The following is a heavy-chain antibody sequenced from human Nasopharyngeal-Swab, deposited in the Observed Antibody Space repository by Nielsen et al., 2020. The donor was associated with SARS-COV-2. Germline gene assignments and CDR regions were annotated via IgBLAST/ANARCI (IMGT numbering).Heavy chain of an antibody. CDR3: ARYRGGFYSSNWYFDY. V-gene: IGHV4-39*01. Sequence: WIRQPPGKGLEWIGNIYYSGSTYYSPSLKSRVTISVDTSKNQFSLKLSSVTAADTAVYYCARYRGGFYSSNWYFDYWGQGTLVTVSS. J-gene: IGHJ4*02. CDR2: IYYSGST. D-gene: IGHD6-13*01.